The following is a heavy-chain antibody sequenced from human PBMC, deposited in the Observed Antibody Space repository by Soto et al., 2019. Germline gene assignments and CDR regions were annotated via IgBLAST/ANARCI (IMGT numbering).Heavy chain of an antibody. D-gene: IGHD2-2*02. Sequence: QVQLVESGGGVVQPGRSLRLSCAASGFTFSSYAMHWVRQAPGKGLEWVAVISYDGSNKYYADSVKGRFTISRDNSKNTLYLQMNSLRAEDTAVYYCARDAQNIVVVPAAIRNYYYYGMDVWGQGTTVTVSS. V-gene: IGHV3-30-3*01. CDR2: ISYDGSNK. J-gene: IGHJ6*02. CDR3: ARDAQNIVVVPAAIRNYYYYGMDV. CDR1: GFTFSSYA.